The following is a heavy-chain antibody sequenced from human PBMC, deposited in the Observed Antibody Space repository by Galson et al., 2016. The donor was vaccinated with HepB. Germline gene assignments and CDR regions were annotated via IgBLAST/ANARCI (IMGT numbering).Heavy chain of an antibody. CDR1: GFTFSSYG. CDR3: VRGGEAYNFHGPMDV. J-gene: IGHJ6*02. CDR2: VFWHGTNT. V-gene: IGHV3-33*01. D-gene: IGHD1-20*01. Sequence: SLRLSCAASGFTFSSYGLHWVRQAPDKGPEWLAVVFWHGTNTYYAKSVTGRFTISRDNSKNTLFLEMRSLRVEDTAVYYCVRGGEAYNFHGPMDVWGQGTTVIVSS.